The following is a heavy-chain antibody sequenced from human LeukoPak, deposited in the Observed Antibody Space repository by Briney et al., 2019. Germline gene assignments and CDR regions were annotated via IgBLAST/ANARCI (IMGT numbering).Heavy chain of an antibody. CDR3: ARGRHYYDGSGYIQPFS. V-gene: IGHV1-2*02. D-gene: IGHD3-22*01. CDR2: INPNSGGT. CDR1: GYTFTGYY. Sequence: ASVKVSCKASGYTFTGYYMHWVRQAPGQGLEWMGWINPNSGGTNYAQKFQGRVTMTRDTSISTAYMELSRLRSDDTAVYYCARGRHYYDGSGYIQPFSWGQGTLVTVSS. J-gene: IGHJ4*02.